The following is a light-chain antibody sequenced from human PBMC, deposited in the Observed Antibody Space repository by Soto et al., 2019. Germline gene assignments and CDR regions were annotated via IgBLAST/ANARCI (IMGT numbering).Light chain of an antibody. J-gene: IGKJ5*01. V-gene: IGKV3-15*01. CDR2: ATS. Sequence: EIVMTQSPATLSVSPGERATLSCRASQSVSTKLAWYQKRPGQAPRLLIYATSTRVTGIPARFSGSGFGTEFPLTISSLQSEDFAVYYCQQYNNWSSITFGQGTRLEIK. CDR1: QSVSTK. CDR3: QQYNNWSSIT.